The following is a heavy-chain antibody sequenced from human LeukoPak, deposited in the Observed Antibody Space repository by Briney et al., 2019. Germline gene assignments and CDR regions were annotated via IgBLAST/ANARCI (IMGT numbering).Heavy chain of an antibody. CDR3: ARDKYCGGGTCYYLLFDY. Sequence: ASVKVSCKASGYTFTGYYMHWVRQAPGQGFEWMGWINPNGGVTRYAQRFQGRITMTRDTSINTAYMELSRLRFDDTAVYYCARDKYCGGGTCYYLLFDYWGQGSLVTVSS. CDR2: INPNGGVT. V-gene: IGHV1-2*02. CDR1: GYTFTGYY. D-gene: IGHD2-15*01. J-gene: IGHJ4*02.